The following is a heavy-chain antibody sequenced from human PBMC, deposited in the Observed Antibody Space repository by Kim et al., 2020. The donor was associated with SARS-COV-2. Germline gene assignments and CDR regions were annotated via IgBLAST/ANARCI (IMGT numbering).Heavy chain of an antibody. V-gene: IGHV4-30-4*01. CDR1: GGSISSGDYY. J-gene: IGHJ5*02. D-gene: IGHD2-15*01. CDR3: ARDARDSRGRFDP. CDR2: IYYSGST. Sequence: SETLSLTCTVSGGSISSGDYYWSWIRQPPGKGLEWIGYIYYSGSTYYNPSLKSRVTISVDTSKNQFSLKLSSVTAADTAVYYCARDARDSRGRFDPWGQGTLVTVSS.